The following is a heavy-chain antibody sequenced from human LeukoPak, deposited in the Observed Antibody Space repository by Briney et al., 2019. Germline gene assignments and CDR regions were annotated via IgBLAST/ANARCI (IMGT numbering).Heavy chain of an antibody. V-gene: IGHV3-23*01. Sequence: PGGSLRLSCVATGFTFSRYAMSWVRQAPGKGLEWVSLISGSGGSTKYADSVKGRFTISRDNSKNTLYPQMNSLRAEDTAVYYCAKDQYDSSGPFDNWGQGTLVTVSS. J-gene: IGHJ4*02. CDR3: AKDQYDSSGPFDN. CDR2: ISGSGGST. CDR1: GFTFSRYA. D-gene: IGHD3-22*01.